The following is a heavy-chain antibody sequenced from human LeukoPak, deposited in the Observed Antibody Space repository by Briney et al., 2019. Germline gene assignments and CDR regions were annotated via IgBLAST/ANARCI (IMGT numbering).Heavy chain of an antibody. V-gene: IGHV4-39*01. J-gene: IGHJ4*02. D-gene: IGHD6-19*01. CDR3: ARQSVGSASIYYFAS. CDR1: GASISGSSGYY. CDR2: IYYSGTT. Sequence: SETLSLTCTVSGASISGSSGYYWGWIRQPPGKGLEWVTSIYYSGTTHYNPSLKSRVSISVDTSNNQFSLKLTSVTAADTAVFYCARQSVGSASIYYFASWGQGILVTVSS.